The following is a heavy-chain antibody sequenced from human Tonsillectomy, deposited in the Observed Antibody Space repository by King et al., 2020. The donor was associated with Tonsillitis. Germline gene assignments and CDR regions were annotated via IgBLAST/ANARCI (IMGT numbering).Heavy chain of an antibody. J-gene: IGHJ2*01. V-gene: IGHV3-30*18. D-gene: IGHD3-16*01. CDR2: IAYDASYE. CDR1: GFTFSNYG. Sequence: VQLVESGGGVVQPGRSLRLSCEASGFTFSNYGMHWVRQAPGKGLEWVALIAYDASYENYADSVKGRFAISRDNSKNTMYLEMNSLRVEDTAMYYCAKAGIGLSDWYFVLWGRGTLVTVSS. CDR3: AKAGIGLSDWYFVL.